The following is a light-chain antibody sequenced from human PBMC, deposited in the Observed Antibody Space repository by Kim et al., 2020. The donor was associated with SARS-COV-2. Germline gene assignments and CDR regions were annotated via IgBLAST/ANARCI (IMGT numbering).Light chain of an antibody. CDR1: QSVSSNY. J-gene: IGKJ3*01. V-gene: IGKV3-20*01. CDR3: QQYSSSPQGIT. Sequence: GERATLSGRASQSVSSNYLAWYQQKPGQAPRLLIYGASSRATGIPDRFSGSGSGTDFTLTISRLEPEDFAVYYCQQYSSSPQGITFGPGTKVDIK. CDR2: GAS.